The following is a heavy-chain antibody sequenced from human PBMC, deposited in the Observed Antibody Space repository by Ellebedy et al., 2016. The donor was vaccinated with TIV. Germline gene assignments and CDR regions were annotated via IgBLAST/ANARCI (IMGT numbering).Heavy chain of an antibody. Sequence: GESLKISXAASRFTFSIFGLHWVRQAPGKGLEWVALISSDGRKKYYADSVRGRFTISRDNSKNTLYLQMDSLSAEDTAVYYCAREIFLWSLGNYYYGMDVWGHGTTVIVSS. CDR1: RFTFSIFG. CDR2: ISSDGRKK. J-gene: IGHJ6*02. CDR3: AREIFLWSLGNYYYGMDV. D-gene: IGHD3-10*01. V-gene: IGHV3-30*03.